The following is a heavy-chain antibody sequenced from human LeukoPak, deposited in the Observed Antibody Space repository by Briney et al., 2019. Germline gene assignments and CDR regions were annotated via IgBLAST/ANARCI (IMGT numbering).Heavy chain of an antibody. CDR1: GGSFSGYY. J-gene: IGHJ4*02. D-gene: IGHD1-7*01. Sequence: SETLSLTCAVYGGSFSGYYWSWIRQPPGKGLEWIGEINHSGSTNYNPSLKSRVTISVDTSKNQFSLKLSSVTAADTAVYYCARGFTFKLRTAGIDYWGQGTLVTVSS. V-gene: IGHV4-34*01. CDR2: INHSGST. CDR3: ARGFTFKLRTAGIDY.